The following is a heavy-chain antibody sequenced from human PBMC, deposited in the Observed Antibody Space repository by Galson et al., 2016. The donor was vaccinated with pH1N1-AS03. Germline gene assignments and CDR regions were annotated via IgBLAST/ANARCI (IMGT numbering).Heavy chain of an antibody. D-gene: IGHD3-3*01. CDR3: AHTVYTNFGVVPTQPFYFDY. Sequence: LVKPTQTLTLTCTFSGFSLATNGKGVGWIRQPPGEALEWLALIYWNDDKRYSPSLKNRLTITKDTSKSQVVLTLTNADPWDTATYYCAHTVYTNFGVVPTQPFYFDYWGQGSLVTVSS. V-gene: IGHV2-5*01. J-gene: IGHJ4*02. CDR2: IYWNDDK. CDR1: GFSLATNGKG.